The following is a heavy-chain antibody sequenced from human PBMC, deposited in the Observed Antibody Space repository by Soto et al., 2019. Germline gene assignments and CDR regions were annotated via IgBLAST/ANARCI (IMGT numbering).Heavy chain of an antibody. CDR1: GGTFSIYA. J-gene: IGHJ6*02. CDR2: IIPIFGTA. Sequence: GASVKVSGKAPGGTFSIYAISCVLQAPVQGLDWMGGIIPIFGTANYAQKFQGRVTITADKSTSTAYMELSSLRSEDTAVYYCASGGRYCSSTSCYPGYYYYGMDVWGQGTTVTVSS. V-gene: IGHV1-69*06. D-gene: IGHD2-2*01. CDR3: ASGGRYCSSTSCYPGYYYYGMDV.